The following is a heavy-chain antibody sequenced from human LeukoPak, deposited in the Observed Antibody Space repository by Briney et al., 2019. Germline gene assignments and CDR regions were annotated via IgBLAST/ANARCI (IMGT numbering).Heavy chain of an antibody. CDR3: ARGPRYCTGGVCYYYYYYMDV. D-gene: IGHD2-8*02. V-gene: IGHV4-34*01. J-gene: IGHJ6*03. CDR2: INHSGST. CDR1: GGSIGSYY. Sequence: SETLSLTCTVSGGSIGSYYWSWIRQPAGKGLEWIGEINHSGSTNYNPSLKSRVTISVDTSKNQFSLKLSSVTAADTAVYYCARGPRYCTGGVCYYYYYYMDVWGKGTTVTVSS.